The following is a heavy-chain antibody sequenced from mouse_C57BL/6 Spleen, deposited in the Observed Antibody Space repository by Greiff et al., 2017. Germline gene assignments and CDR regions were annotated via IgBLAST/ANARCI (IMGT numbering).Heavy chain of an antibody. CDR1: GYTFTDYN. CDR3: ARYDYDRYYAMDY. D-gene: IGHD2-4*01. V-gene: IGHV1-18*01. CDR2: INPNNGGT. Sequence: EVQLVESGPELVKPGASVKIPCKASGYTFTDYNMDWVKQSHGKSLEWIGDINPNNGGTIYNQKFKGKATLTVDKSSSTAYMELRSLTSEDTAVYYCARYDYDRYYAMDYWGQGTSVTVSS. J-gene: IGHJ4*01.